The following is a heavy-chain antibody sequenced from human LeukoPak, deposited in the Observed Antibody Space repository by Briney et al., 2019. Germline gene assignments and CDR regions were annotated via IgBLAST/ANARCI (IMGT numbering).Heavy chain of an antibody. CDR1: GGSISSGGYS. V-gene: IGHV4-30-2*01. J-gene: IGHJ4*02. D-gene: IGHD2-15*01. CDR3: ATVCSGGSCYVDY. Sequence: SQTLSLTCAVSGGSISSGGYSWSWIRQPPGKGLEWIGYIYHSGSTYYNPSLKSRVTISVDRSKNQFSLKLSSVTAADTAVYYCATVCSGGSCYVDYWGQGTLVTVSS. CDR2: IYHSGST.